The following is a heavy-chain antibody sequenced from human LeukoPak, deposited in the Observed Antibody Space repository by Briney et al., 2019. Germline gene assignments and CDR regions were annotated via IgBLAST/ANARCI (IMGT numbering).Heavy chain of an antibody. CDR3: AKSYSSGWYGYYFDY. CDR1: GFTFSTYA. CDR2: ISGSGGST. Sequence: GGSLRLSCAAPGFTFSTYAMSLVRQAPGKGLEWVSVISGSGGSTYYADSVKGRFTISSDNSKNTLYLQMNSLRAEDTAVYYCAKSYSSGWYGYYFDYWGQGTLVTVSS. D-gene: IGHD6-19*01. J-gene: IGHJ4*02. V-gene: IGHV3-23*01.